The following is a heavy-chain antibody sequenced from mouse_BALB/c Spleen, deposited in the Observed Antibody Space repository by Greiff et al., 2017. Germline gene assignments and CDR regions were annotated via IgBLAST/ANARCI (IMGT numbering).Heavy chain of an antibody. Sequence: VQLQQSGAELVKPGASVKLSCTASGFNIKDTYMHWVKQRPEQGLEWIGRIDPANGNTKYDPKFQGKATITADTSSNTAYLQLSSLTSEDTAVYYWARWGVTTVVGMDYWGQGTSVTVSS. CDR1: GFNIKDTY. V-gene: IGHV14-3*02. D-gene: IGHD1-1*01. CDR2: IDPANGNT. CDR3: ARWGVTTVVGMDY. J-gene: IGHJ4*01.